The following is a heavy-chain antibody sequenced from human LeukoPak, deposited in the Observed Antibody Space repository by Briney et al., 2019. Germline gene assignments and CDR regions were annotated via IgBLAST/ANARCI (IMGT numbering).Heavy chain of an antibody. CDR1: GFTFSSYD. D-gene: IGHD3-16*01. CDR2: IWYDGSNK. V-gene: IGHV3-33*01. CDR3: ARAYEGYAYVDY. J-gene: IGHJ4*02. Sequence: GGSLRLSCAASGFTFSSYDMHWVRKAPGKGLWWLAVIWYDGSNKYSADSVKGRFTIYRDNSKNTLYLQMNSLRVEDTAVYYCARAYEGYAYVDYWGQGTLATVSS.